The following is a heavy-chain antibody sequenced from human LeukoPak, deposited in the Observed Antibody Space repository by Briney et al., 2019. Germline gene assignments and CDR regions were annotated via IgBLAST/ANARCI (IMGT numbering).Heavy chain of an antibody. CDR1: GFVFSSYT. CDR2: ITSSTNYI. J-gene: IGHJ4*02. D-gene: IGHD1-26*01. Sequence: GGSLRLSCAASGFVFSSYTMHCVRQAPGKGLEWVSSITSSTNYIYYADSVKGRFTISRDNAKNSLSLQMNSLRAEVTAVYYCARGRVGGTSHFDFWGQGTLVTFSS. CDR3: ARGRVGGTSHFDF. V-gene: IGHV3-21*01.